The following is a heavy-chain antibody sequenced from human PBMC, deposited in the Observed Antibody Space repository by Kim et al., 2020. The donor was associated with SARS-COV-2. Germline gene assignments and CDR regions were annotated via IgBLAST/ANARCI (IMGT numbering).Heavy chain of an antibody. CDR3: ARYGGNRRSGSYPRYYFDY. CDR2: IYYSGST. V-gene: IGHV4-39*01. J-gene: IGHJ4*02. D-gene: IGHD1-26*01. Sequence: SETLSLTCTVSGGSISSSSYYWGWIRQPPGKGLEWIGSIYYSGSTYYNPSLKSRVTISVDTSKNQFSLKLSSVTAADTAVYYCARYGGNRRSGSYPRYYFDYWGQGTLVTVSS. CDR1: GGSISSSSYY.